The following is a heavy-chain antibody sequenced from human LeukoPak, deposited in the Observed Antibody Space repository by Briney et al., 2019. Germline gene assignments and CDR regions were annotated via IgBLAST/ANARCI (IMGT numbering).Heavy chain of an antibody. CDR1: GFTFSSYG. CDR2: ISYDGSNK. J-gene: IGHJ6*02. V-gene: IGHV3-30*18. CDR3: AKGRWDGDIVVVVAAEPYGMDV. Sequence: PGRSLRLSCAASGFTFSSYGMHWVRQAPGKGLEWVAVISYDGSNKYYADSVKGRFTISRDNSKNMLYLQMNSLRAEDTAVYYCAKGRWDGDIVVVVAAEPYGMDVWGQGTTVTVSS. D-gene: IGHD2-15*01.